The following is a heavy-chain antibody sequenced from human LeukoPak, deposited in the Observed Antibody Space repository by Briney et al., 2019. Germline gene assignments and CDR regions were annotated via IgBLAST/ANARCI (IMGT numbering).Heavy chain of an antibody. CDR3: ASSIAARVY. Sequence: SETLSLTCTVSGASVSSGDYYWSWIRQPPGKGLEWTEYFYYSGSTYYNPSLKSRITISVDTSKNQFSLNLSSVTAADTAVYYCASSIAARVYWGPGTLVTVSS. V-gene: IGHV4-30-4*08. D-gene: IGHD6-6*01. CDR1: GASVSSGDYY. CDR2: FYYSGST. J-gene: IGHJ4*02.